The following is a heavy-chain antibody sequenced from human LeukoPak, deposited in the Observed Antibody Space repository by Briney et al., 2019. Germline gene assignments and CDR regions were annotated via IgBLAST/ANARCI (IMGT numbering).Heavy chain of an antibody. J-gene: IGHJ4*02. D-gene: IGHD2-15*01. CDR1: GGSISSGGYS. CDR2: IYHSGST. Sequence: SETLSLTCAVSGGSISSGGYSWSWIRQPPGKGLEWIGYIYHSGSTYYNPSLKSRVTISVDRSKNQFSLKLSSVTAADPAVYYCARGITTPFDYWGQGTLVTVSS. V-gene: IGHV4-30-2*01. CDR3: ARGITTPFDY.